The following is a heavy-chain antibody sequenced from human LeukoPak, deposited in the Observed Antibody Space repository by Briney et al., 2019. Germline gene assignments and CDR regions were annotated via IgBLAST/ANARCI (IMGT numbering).Heavy chain of an antibody. CDR3: ARDDYYDSSGSDY. V-gene: IGHV3-48*03. CDR1: GFTFSSYE. D-gene: IGHD3-22*01. J-gene: IGHJ4*02. Sequence: GGSLRLSCAASGFTFSSYEMNWVRQAPGKGLEGVSYISSSGSTIYYADSVKGRFTISRDNAKNSLYLQMNSLRAEDTAVYYCARDDYYDSSGSDYWGQGTLVTVSS. CDR2: ISSSGSTI.